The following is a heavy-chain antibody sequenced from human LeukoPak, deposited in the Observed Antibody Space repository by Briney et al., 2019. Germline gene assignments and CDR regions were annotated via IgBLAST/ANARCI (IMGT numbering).Heavy chain of an antibody. J-gene: IGHJ5*02. CDR3: ARGYSSIRGWFDP. CDR1: GGSVSSGSYY. CDR2: IYYSGST. Sequence: SETLSLTCTVSGGSVSSGSYYWNWIRQPPGKGLEWIGYIYYSGSTNYNPSLNSRVTISLDTSKNQFSLKPSSVTAADTAVFYCARGYSSIRGWFDPWGQGTPVTVSS. V-gene: IGHV4-61*01. D-gene: IGHD6-13*01.